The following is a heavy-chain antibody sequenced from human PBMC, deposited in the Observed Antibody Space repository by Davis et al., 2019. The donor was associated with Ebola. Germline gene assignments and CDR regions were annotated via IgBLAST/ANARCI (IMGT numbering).Heavy chain of an antibody. CDR1: GFTFSSYW. Sequence: GESLKISCAASGFTFSSYWMSWVRQAPGKGLEWVANIKQDGSEKYYVDSVKGRFTISRDNAKNSLYLQMNSLRAEDTAVYYCARGHLTVTAIFDYWGQGTLVTVSS. J-gene: IGHJ4*02. CDR2: IKQDGSEK. CDR3: ARGHLTVTAIFDY. V-gene: IGHV3-7*01. D-gene: IGHD4-17*01.